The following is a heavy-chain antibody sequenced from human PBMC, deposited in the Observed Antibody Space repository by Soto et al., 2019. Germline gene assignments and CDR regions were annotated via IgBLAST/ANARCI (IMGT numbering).Heavy chain of an antibody. CDR2: IIPIFGTA. Sequence: GASVKVSCKASGGTFSSYAISWVRQAPGQGLEWMGGIIPIFGTANYAQKFQGRVTITADKSTSTAYMELSSLRSEDTAVYYCARRDDQLEMATIHHYFDYCGKGPLVTVSS. CDR1: GGTFSSYA. CDR3: ARRDDQLEMATIHHYFDY. D-gene: IGHD5-12*01. V-gene: IGHV1-69*06. J-gene: IGHJ4*02.